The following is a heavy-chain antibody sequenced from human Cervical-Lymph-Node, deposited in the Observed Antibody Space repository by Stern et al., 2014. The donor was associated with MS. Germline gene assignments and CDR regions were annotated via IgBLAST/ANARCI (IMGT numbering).Heavy chain of an antibody. CDR3: ARSLNGDYGV. V-gene: IGHV4-61*02. CDR1: GGSISSGSYY. Sequence: QVQLQESGPGLVKPSQTLSLTCTVSGGSISSGSYYWSWIRQPAGKGLEWIGRIYTSGSTNYNPSLKSRVTISVDTSKNHFPLKLSSVTAADTAVYYCARSLNGDYGVWGQGTLVTVSS. J-gene: IGHJ4*02. CDR2: IYTSGST. D-gene: IGHD4-17*01.